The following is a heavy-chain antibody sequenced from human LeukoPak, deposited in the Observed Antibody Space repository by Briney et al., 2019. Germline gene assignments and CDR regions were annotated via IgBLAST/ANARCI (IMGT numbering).Heavy chain of an antibody. CDR2: INHSGST. CDR3: ARGLSVFAFDI. J-gene: IGHJ3*02. Sequence: SEPLSLTCAVYGGSFSGYYWSWIRQPPGKGLEWIGEINHSGSTNYNPSLKSRVTISVDTSKNQFSLKLSSVTAADTAVYYCARGLSVFAFDIWGQGTMVTVSS. V-gene: IGHV4-34*01. D-gene: IGHD3-10*02. CDR1: GGSFSGYY.